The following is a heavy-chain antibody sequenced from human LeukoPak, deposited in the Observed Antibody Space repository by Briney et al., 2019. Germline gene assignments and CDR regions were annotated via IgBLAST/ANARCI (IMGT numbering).Heavy chain of an antibody. CDR1: GFTLCNYA. CDR3: AKPPGTFYKFFDY. D-gene: IGHD3-10*01. V-gene: IGHV3-23*01. CDR2: ISGSGGST. Sequence: PGGALRISRAAPGFTLCNYAMSWVRQAPGKGLGWVSGISGSGGSTNYADSVKGRFTISRDNSKNTLYLQMNSLRAEDTAVYYCAKPPGTFYKFFDYCGQGTLVTVSS. J-gene: IGHJ4*02.